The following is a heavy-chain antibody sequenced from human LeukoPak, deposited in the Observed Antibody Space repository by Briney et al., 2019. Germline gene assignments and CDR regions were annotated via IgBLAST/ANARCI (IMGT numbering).Heavy chain of an antibody. CDR3: ARDRAHSSGWYGTNYNWFDP. V-gene: IGHV1-46*01. CDR1: GYTFTYYY. D-gene: IGHD6-19*01. CDR2: INPSGGST. J-gene: IGHJ5*02. Sequence: ASVKVSCKASGYTFTYYYIHWVRQAPGQGLEWMGIINPSGGSTSYAQKFQGRVTLTRDMSTSTAYMELRRLRSDDTAVYYCARDRAHSSGWYGTNYNWFDPWGQGTLVTVSS.